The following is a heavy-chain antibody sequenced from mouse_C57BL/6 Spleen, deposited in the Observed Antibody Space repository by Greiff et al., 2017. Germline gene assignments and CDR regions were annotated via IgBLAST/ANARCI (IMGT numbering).Heavy chain of an antibody. D-gene: IGHD1-1*01. CDR1: GFTFSDYG. V-gene: IGHV5-15*01. CDR3: ARHYGSRYFDV. Sequence: EVHLVESGGGLVQPGGSLKLSCAASGFTFSDYGMAWVRQAPRQGPEWVAFISNLAYSIYYADTVTGRFTISRENAKNTLYLEMSSLRSEDTAMYYCARHYGSRYFDVWGTGTTVTVSS. CDR2: ISNLAYSI. J-gene: IGHJ1*03.